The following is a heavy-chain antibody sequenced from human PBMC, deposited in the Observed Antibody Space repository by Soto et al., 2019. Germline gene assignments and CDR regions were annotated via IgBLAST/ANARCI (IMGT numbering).Heavy chain of an antibody. Sequence: ASVKVSCKASGYTFTGYYMHWVRQAPGQGLEWMGWINAGNGNTKYSQKFQGRVTITRDTSASTAYMELSSLRSEDTAVYYCARVEFSSGWYRRGGFDYWGQGTLVTVSS. V-gene: IGHV1-3*01. CDR3: ARVEFSSGWYRRGGFDY. D-gene: IGHD6-19*01. J-gene: IGHJ4*02. CDR2: INAGNGNT. CDR1: GYTFTGYY.